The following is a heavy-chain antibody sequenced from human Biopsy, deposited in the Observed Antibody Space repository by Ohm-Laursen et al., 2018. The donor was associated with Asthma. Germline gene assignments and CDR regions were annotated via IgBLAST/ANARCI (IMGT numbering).Heavy chain of an antibody. D-gene: IGHD5-12*01. CDR2: LIPVLGRT. J-gene: IGHJ6*02. Sequence: SSVKVSCKASGDSFSNYAISWVRQAPGQGLEWMGGLIPVLGRTDHAQMLEGRVTITADESTSTAYMELSSLSSEDSAVYYCARGYSGSDRIVFYYSGLEVWGQGTTVTVSS. V-gene: IGHV1-69*01. CDR1: GDSFSNYA. CDR3: ARGYSGSDRIVFYYSGLEV.